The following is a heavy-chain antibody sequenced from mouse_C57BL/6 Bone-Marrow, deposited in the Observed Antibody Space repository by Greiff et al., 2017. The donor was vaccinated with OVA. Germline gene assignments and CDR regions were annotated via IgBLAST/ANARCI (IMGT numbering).Heavy chain of an antibody. CDR1: GYAFTNYL. CDR2: INPGSGGT. J-gene: IGHJ4*01. CDR3: ARGGYSKGDAMDY. V-gene: IGHV1-54*01. Sequence: VKLMESGAELVRPGTSVKVSCKASGYAFTNYLIEWVKQRPGQGLEWIGVINPGSGGTNYNEKFKGKATLTADKSSSTAYMQLSSLTSEDSAVYFCARGGYSKGDAMDYWGQGTSVTVSS. D-gene: IGHD2-5*01.